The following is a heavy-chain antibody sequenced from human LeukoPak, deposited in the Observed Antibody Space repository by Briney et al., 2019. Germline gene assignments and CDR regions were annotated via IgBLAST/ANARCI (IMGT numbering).Heavy chain of an antibody. CDR3: ARGRGSSSWLDY. V-gene: IGHV3-30*04. J-gene: IGHJ4*02. CDR2: ISYDGSNK. CDR1: GFTFSSYA. Sequence: GGSLRLSCAASGFTFSSYAMHWVRQAPGKGLEWVAVISYDGSNKFYSDSVKGRFTISRDNSKNTVYLQMNSLRGEDSAVYYCARGRGSSSWLDYWGQGTLVTVSS. D-gene: IGHD6-13*01.